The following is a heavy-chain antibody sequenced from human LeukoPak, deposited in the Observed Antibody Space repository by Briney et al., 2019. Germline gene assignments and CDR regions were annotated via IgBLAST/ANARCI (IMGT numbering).Heavy chain of an antibody. J-gene: IGHJ4*02. Sequence: ASVTVSCKASGYTFTGYYMHWVRQAPGQGLEWMGWMNPNSGNTGYAQKFQGRVTMTRNTSISTAYMELSSLRSEDTAVYYCTSQGGDYYNYWGQGTLVTVSS. D-gene: IGHD4-17*01. CDR3: TSQGGDYYNY. V-gene: IGHV1-8*02. CDR1: GYTFTGYY. CDR2: MNPNSGNT.